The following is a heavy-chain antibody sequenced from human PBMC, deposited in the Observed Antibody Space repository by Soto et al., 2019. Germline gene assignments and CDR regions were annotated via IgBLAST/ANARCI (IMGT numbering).Heavy chain of an antibody. CDR2: IYYSGST. CDR3: AIYDSSGYVDY. CDR1: GGSLSSYY. J-gene: IGHJ4*02. D-gene: IGHD3-22*01. V-gene: IGHV4-59*08. Sequence: SETLSLTWTVSGGSLSSYYWSWIRQPPGKGLEWIGYIYYSGSTNYNPSLKSRVTISVDTSKNQFSLKLSSVTAADTAVYYCAIYDSSGYVDYWGQGTLVTVSS.